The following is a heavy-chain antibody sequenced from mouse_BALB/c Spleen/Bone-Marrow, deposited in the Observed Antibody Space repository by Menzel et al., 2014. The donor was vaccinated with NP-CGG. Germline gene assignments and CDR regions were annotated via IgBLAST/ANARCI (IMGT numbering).Heavy chain of an antibody. J-gene: IGHJ4*01. CDR2: INPSNGGT. Sequence: QVQLQQSGAELVKPGASVKLSCKASGYTFTSFYMYWVKQRPGQGLEWIGDINPSNGGTNFNEKFRKKATLTVDTSSGTAYMEFSSLTSEDSAVYYCTRRSLLSDYYALDYWGQGTSVTVSS. D-gene: IGHD6-1*01. CDR3: TRRSLLSDYYALDY. V-gene: IGHV1S81*02. CDR1: GYTFTSFY.